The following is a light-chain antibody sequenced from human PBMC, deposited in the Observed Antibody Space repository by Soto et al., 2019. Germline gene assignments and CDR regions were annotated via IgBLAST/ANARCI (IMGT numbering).Light chain of an antibody. V-gene: IGKV1-5*01. CDR3: RQYRDYPWA. J-gene: IGKJ1*01. CDR2: DAS. Sequence: SQMSQWPSTLSSSVGDTFSDSCRASQSISGWFAWYQQKPGKAPKLLIYDASTLESGVPSRFSCIGAGTEITLTIAGLQPDDIAIYYCRQYRDYPWAFGQGTKVDIK. CDR1: QSISGW.